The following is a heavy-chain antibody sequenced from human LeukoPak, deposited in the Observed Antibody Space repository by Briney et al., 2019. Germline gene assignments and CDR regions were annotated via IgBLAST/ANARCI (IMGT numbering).Heavy chain of an antibody. D-gene: IGHD7-27*01. CDR3: ARLAWGRLDY. CDR2: IYQSGST. J-gene: IGHJ4*02. V-gene: IGHV4-38-2*02. CDR1: GYSISSGYY. Sequence: SSETLSLTCSVCGYSISSGYYWGWIRQPPGKGLEWIGSIYQSGSTYYNPSLKSRVTISVDTSRNQFSLELSSVTAADTAVYYCARLAWGRLDYWGQGTLVAVSS.